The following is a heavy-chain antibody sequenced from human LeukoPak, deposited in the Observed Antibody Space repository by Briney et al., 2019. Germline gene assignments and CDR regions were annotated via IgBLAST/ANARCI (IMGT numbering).Heavy chain of an antibody. CDR3: VRGGYCSSTICYWYNAFDM. CDR2: IATGGSAI. J-gene: IGHJ3*02. CDR1: GFTFSSYE. Sequence: GGSLRLSCAASGFTFSSYEMSWVRQAPGKGLEWVSYIATGGSAIYYADSVKGRFTISRDNAKNSLYLQMNSLRAEDMAVYYCVRGGYCSSTICYWYNAFDMWGRGTMVTVSS. V-gene: IGHV3-48*03. D-gene: IGHD2-2*01.